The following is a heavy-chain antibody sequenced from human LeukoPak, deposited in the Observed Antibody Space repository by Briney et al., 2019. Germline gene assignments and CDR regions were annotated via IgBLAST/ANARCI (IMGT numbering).Heavy chain of an antibody. CDR2: IHYSGST. CDR3: ARHDPGWFDT. V-gene: IGHV4-59*08. D-gene: IGHD7-27*01. J-gene: IGHJ5*02. Sequence: PSETLSLTCTVSGGSISSSYWSWIRQPPGKGLEWIGYIHYSGSTNYNPSLMSRATISVDTSKAHFSLKLSSATAADTAAYYCARHDPGWFDTWGQGTLVTVSS. CDR1: GGSISSSY.